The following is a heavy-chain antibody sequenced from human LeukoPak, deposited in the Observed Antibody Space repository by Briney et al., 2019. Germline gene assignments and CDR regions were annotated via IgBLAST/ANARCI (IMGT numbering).Heavy chain of an antibody. CDR1: GGSISSYY. J-gene: IGHJ4*02. CDR3: ATMVRGATVNYDY. D-gene: IGHD3-10*01. CDR2: IYYSGST. V-gene: IGHV4-59*12. Sequence: SETLSLTCTVSGGSISSYYWSWIRQPPGKGLEWIGYIYYSGSTNYNPSLKSRVTISVDTSKNQFSLKLSSVTAADTAVYYCATMVRGATVNYDYWGQGTLVTVSS.